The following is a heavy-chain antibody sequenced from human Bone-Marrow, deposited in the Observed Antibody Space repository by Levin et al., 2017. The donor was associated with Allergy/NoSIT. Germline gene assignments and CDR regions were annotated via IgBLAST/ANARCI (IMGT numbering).Heavy chain of an antibody. CDR2: IRSKAYGGTT. J-gene: IGHJ5*02. CDR3: TRLLGTTGTTGWFDP. CDR1: GFTFGDYA. D-gene: IGHD1-1*01. Sequence: GGSLRLSCTASGFTFGDYAMSWVRQAPGKGLEWVGFIRSKAYGGTTEYAASVKGRFTISRDDSKSIAYLQMNSLKTEDTAVYYCTRLLGTTGTTGWFDPWGQGTLVTVSS. V-gene: IGHV3-49*04.